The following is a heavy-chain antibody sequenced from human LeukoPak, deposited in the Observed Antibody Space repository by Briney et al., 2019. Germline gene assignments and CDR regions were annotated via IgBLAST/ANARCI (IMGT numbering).Heavy chain of an antibody. J-gene: IGHJ4*02. V-gene: IGHV5-51*01. CDR2: IYPGNSDT. CDR3: ATTRGGNYYWDY. Sequence: GASLQISCKGSGYSFTGYWIGWVRQMPGKGLEWMAIIYPGNSDTRYSPSFQGQVTISADKSITTAYLQWSSLKASDTAMYYCATTRGGNYYWDYWGQGTLVTVSS. D-gene: IGHD1-1*01. CDR1: GYSFTGYW.